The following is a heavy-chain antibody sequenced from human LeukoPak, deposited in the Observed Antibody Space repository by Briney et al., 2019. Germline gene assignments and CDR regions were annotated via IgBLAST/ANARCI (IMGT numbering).Heavy chain of an antibody. Sequence: SGGSLRLSCVASGFDSSPYWMSWVRQAPGKGLEWVATMNGPGSLKHYADSVKGRFTISRDNALNSVYLQMNSLRADDTAVYYCERGIEQCFYWVYWGQGSLVTVSS. CDR2: MNGPGSLK. V-gene: IGHV3-7*04. D-gene: IGHD5-18*01. CDR3: ERGIEQCFYWVY. J-gene: IGHJ4*02. CDR1: GFDSSPYW.